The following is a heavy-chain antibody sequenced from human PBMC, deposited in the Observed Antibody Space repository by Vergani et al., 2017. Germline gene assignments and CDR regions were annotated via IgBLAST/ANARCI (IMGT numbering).Heavy chain of an antibody. Sequence: EVQLVESGGGLVQPGGSLRLSCAASGFTFSSYEMNWVRQAPGKGLEWVSYISSSGSTIYYADSVKGRFTISRDNAKNSLYLQMNSLRAEDTAVCYCAREIPVPAAPFDYWGQGTLVTVSS. CDR1: GFTFSSYE. CDR2: ISSSGSTI. D-gene: IGHD2-2*01. CDR3: AREIPVPAAPFDY. J-gene: IGHJ4*02. V-gene: IGHV3-48*03.